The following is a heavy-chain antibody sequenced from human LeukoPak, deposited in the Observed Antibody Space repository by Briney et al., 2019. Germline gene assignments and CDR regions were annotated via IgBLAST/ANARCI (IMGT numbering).Heavy chain of an antibody. J-gene: IGHJ5*02. Sequence: SETLSLTCTISGGPISSYYWGWIRQPPGKGLEWIGYIYYSGNTNYNPSLKSRVTISVDTSKNQFSLKLSSVTAADTAVYYCARGSDTSMLNWFDPWGQGTLVTVSS. CDR3: ARGSDTSMLNWFDP. D-gene: IGHD5-18*01. V-gene: IGHV4-59*01. CDR2: IYYSGNT. CDR1: GGPISSYY.